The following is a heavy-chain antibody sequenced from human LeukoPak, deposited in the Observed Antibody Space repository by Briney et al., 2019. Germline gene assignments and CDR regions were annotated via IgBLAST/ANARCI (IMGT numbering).Heavy chain of an antibody. Sequence: SQTLSLTCTVSGGSISSGSYYWSWIRQPAGKRLEWIGRIYTSGSTNYNPSLKSRVTISVDTSKNQFSLKLSSVTAADTAVYYCARETGITIFGVVIRTYFYFDYWGQGTLVTVSS. CDR2: IYTSGST. V-gene: IGHV4-61*02. CDR3: ARETGITIFGVVIRTYFYFDY. D-gene: IGHD3-3*01. CDR1: GGSISSGSYY. J-gene: IGHJ4*02.